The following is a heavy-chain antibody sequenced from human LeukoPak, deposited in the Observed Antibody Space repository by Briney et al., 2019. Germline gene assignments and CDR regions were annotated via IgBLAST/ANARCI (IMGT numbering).Heavy chain of an antibody. CDR2: INGNSGGT. V-gene: IGHV1-2*02. CDR1: GYTFTGYY. J-gene: IGHJ4*02. Sequence: GASVKVSCKASGYTFTGYYVHWVRQAPGQGLEWMGWINGNSGGTNYAQKFQGRVTMTRDTSISTAYMELRRLRSDDTAVYYCARDDKSIAVDYWGQGTLVTVSS. D-gene: IGHD6-19*01. CDR3: ARDDKSIAVDY.